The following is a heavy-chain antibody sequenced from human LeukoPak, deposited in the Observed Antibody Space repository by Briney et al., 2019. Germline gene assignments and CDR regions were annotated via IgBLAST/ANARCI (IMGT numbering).Heavy chain of an antibody. Sequence: GRSLRLSCAASGFTFSSYGMHWVRQAPGKGLEWVAVISYDGSNKYYADSVKGRFTISRDNSKNTLYLQMNSPRAEDTAVYYCAKEVYSSSWFLFDYWGQGTLVTVSS. J-gene: IGHJ4*02. V-gene: IGHV3-30*18. CDR3: AKEVYSSSWFLFDY. D-gene: IGHD6-13*01. CDR2: ISYDGSNK. CDR1: GFTFSSYG.